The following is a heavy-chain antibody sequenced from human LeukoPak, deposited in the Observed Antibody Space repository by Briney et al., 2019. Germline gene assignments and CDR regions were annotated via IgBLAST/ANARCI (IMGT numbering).Heavy chain of an antibody. CDR1: GGSVSSGSYY. J-gene: IGHJ4*02. D-gene: IGHD4-17*01. CDR3: ARNYYGDYLF. Sequence: PSETLSLTCTVSGGSVSSGSYYWSWIRQPPGKGLEWIGYIYYSGSTNYNPSFKSRVTISVDTSKNQFSLKLSSVTAADTAVYYCARNYYGDYLFWGQGTLVTVSS. CDR2: IYYSGST. V-gene: IGHV4-61*01.